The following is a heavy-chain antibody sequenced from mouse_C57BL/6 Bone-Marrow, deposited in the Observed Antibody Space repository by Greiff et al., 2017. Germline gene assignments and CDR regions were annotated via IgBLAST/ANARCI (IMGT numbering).Heavy chain of an antibody. CDR2: INPDSSTI. CDR1: GIDFSRYW. V-gene: IGHV4-1*01. D-gene: IGHD1-1*01. J-gene: IGHJ3*01. Sequence: EVMLVESGGGLVQPGGTLTLSCAASGIDFSRYWMSWVRRAPGKGLEWIGEINPDSSTINYAPFLKDKFIISIDNAKNTLYLQMSKVRSEDTTLYYCARGGYYYGAAWFAYWGQGTLVTVSA. CDR3: ARGGYYYGAAWFAY.